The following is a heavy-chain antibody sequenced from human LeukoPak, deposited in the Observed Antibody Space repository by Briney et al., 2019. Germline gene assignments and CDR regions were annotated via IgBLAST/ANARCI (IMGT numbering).Heavy chain of an antibody. V-gene: IGHV4-30-2*01. CDR3: ARARYCSGGSCSYFDY. J-gene: IGHJ4*02. Sequence: SQTLSLTCAVSGGSISSGGYSWSWIRQPPGKGLEWLGYIYHSGSTYYNPSLKSRVTISVDRSKNQFSLKLSSVTAADTAVYYCARARYCSGGSCSYFDYWGQGTLVTVSS. D-gene: IGHD2-15*01. CDR1: GGSISSGGYS. CDR2: IYHSGST.